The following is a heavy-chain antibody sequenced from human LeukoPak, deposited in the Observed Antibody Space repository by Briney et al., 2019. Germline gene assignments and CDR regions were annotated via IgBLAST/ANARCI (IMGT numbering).Heavy chain of an antibody. J-gene: IGHJ4*02. CDR3: AGADYGDYTDYFDY. CDR2: IYYSGST. D-gene: IGHD4-17*01. CDR1: GGSNSSYY. Sequence: SETLSLTCTVSGGSNSSYYWSWIRQPPGKGLEWIGYIYYSGSTNYNPSLKSRVTISVDTSKNQFSLKLSSVTAADAAVYYCAGADYGDYTDYFDYWGQGTLVTVSS. V-gene: IGHV4-59*01.